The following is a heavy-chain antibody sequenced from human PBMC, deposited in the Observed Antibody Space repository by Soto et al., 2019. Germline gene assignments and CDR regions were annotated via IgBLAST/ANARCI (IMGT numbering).Heavy chain of an antibody. D-gene: IGHD3-22*01. J-gene: IGHJ4*02. CDR3: ARSIDSSGFYFSNC. CDR2: IHHTGST. V-gene: IGHV4-59*01. Sequence: SETLSLTCTVSGGFISSYYWSWIRQSPGKGLELIGYIHHTGSTNYNPSLKSRVTMSLDTSRNQFSLKLYSVTTADTAVYYCARSIDSSGFYFSNCWGQGTLVTVSS. CDR1: GGFISSYY.